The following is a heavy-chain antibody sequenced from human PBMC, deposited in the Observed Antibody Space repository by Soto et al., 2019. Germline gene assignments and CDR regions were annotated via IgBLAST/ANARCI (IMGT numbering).Heavy chain of an antibody. CDR2: IYYSGST. J-gene: IGHJ4*02. Sequence: QLQLQESGPGLVKPSETLSLTCTVSGGSISSSSYYWGWIRQPPGKGLEWIGSIYYSGSTYYNPSLKSRVTLSVDTSKHPFSLKLSSVTAADTAVYYCARQSYSGSYDFDYWGQGTLVTVSS. V-gene: IGHV4-39*01. CDR3: ARQSYSGSYDFDY. D-gene: IGHD1-26*01. CDR1: GGSISSSSYY.